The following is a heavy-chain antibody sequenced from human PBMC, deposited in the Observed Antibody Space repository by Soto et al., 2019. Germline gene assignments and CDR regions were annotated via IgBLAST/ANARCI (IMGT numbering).Heavy chain of an antibody. V-gene: IGHV4-34*01. Sequence: QVQLQQWGAGLLKPSETLSLTCAVYGGSFSVYYWCWIRQPPGKGLEWIGEINLSGSTNYNQSLKSRVTLSVDTSKNQFSLKLSSVTAADTAVYYCASGIAARVGGAFDYWGQGTLVTVSS. CDR2: INLSGST. CDR3: ASGIAARVGGAFDY. CDR1: GGSFSVYY. D-gene: IGHD6-6*01. J-gene: IGHJ4*02.